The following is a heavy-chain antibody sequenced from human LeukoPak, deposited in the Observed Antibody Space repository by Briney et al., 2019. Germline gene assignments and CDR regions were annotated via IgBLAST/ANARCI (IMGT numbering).Heavy chain of an antibody. CDR1: GGSFSGYY. CDR2: INHSGST. V-gene: IGHV4-34*01. D-gene: IGHD6-6*01. CDR3: ARGLGQLAPGGY. J-gene: IGHJ4*02. Sequence: KPSETLSLTCAVYGGSFSGYYWSWIRQPPGKGLEWIGEINHSGSTNYNPSLKNRVTISLDASKNQFSLKLSSVTAADTALYYCARGLGQLAPGGYWGQGTLVTVSS.